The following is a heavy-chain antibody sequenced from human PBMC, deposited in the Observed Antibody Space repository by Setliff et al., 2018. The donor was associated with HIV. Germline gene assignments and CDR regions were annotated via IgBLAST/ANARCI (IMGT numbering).Heavy chain of an antibody. Sequence: ASVKVSCKISGYTLTEVSMHWVRQAPGKGLEWMGYFDPQDGKTIYAQKFQGRVTMTEDTSTYTAYMELSRLKSEDTAVYYCATERTQTGISLVRGRLTDPPRYPLDYWGQGTLVTVSS. D-gene: IGHD3-10*01. CDR1: GYTLTEVS. J-gene: IGHJ4*02. V-gene: IGHV1-24*01. CDR2: FDPQDGKT. CDR3: ATERTQTGISLVRGRLTDPPRYPLDY.